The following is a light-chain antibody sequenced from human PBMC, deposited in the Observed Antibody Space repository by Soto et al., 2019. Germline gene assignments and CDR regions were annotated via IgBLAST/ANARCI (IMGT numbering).Light chain of an antibody. Sequence: EIVLTQSPGTLSLSPGDRATLSCWASQSVASNYLAWYQQRPGQAPRLLIYGASTRATGVPDRFSGSGSGKYFTLTISRLEPEDFAVYFCQQYAASPLTFGGGTKVEIK. CDR1: QSVASNY. CDR2: GAS. CDR3: QQYAASPLT. J-gene: IGKJ4*01. V-gene: IGKV3-20*01.